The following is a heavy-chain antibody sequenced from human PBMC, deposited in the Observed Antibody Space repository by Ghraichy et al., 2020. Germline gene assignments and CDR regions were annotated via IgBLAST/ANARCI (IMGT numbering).Heavy chain of an antibody. CDR2: MYYNGNT. CDR3: ARAPDTYYDFWSGYYSNGFDV. Sequence: SETLSLTCTVSGGSISSSGNYWGWIRQPPGKGLEWIGTMYYNGNTYYNPSLTRLVTISADTSKNQLSLRLSSVTATDTAVYFCARAPDTYYDFWSGYYSNGFDVWGQGTLVTGAS. J-gene: IGHJ5*02. D-gene: IGHD3-3*01. CDR1: GGSISSSGNY. V-gene: IGHV4-39*01.